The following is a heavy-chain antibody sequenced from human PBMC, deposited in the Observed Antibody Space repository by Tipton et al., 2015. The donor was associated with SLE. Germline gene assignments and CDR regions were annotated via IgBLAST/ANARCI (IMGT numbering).Heavy chain of an antibody. D-gene: IGHD7-27*01. CDR1: GGPIRNSPYY. CDR3: ARPGANWDDAFGI. Sequence: TLSLTCHVAGGPIRNSPYYWAWIRQTRGKRLEWIGSVFDTGYTAYNPSLEGRVSLSVDTSNNEFSLKLSSVTAADTAVYYCARPGANWDDAFGIWGQGTMVTVSS. V-gene: IGHV4-39*07. CDR2: VFDTGYT. J-gene: IGHJ3*02.